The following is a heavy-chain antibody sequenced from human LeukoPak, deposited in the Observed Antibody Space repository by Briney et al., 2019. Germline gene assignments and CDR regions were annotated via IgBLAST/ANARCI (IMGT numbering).Heavy chain of an antibody. D-gene: IGHD6-13*01. J-gene: IGHJ4*02. V-gene: IGHV3-43*01. CDR1: GFTFDDYT. CDR3: AKDYGYSSSLDY. Sequence: TGGSLRLSCAASGFTFDDYTMHWVRQAPGKGLEWVSLISWDGGSTYYADSVKGRFTISRDNSKNSLYLQMNSLRTEDTALYYCAKDYGYSSSLDYWGQGTLVTVSS. CDR2: ISWDGGST.